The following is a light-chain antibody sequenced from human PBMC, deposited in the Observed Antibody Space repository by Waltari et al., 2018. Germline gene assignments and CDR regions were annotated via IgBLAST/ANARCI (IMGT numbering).Light chain of an antibody. CDR1: QSVSSQ. J-gene: IGKJ1*01. Sequence: EIVLTQSPATLSLSPGEGATLSCRASQSVSSQLVWYQQKRGQAPRLFIYDASNRATGIPARFSGSGSGTDFTLTISSLEPEDFAVYYCQQCNNSPPTFGQGTKVEIK. V-gene: IGKV3-11*01. CDR2: DAS. CDR3: QQCNNSPPT.